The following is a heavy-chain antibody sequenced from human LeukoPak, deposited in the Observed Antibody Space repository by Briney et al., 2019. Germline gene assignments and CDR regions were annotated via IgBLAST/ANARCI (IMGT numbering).Heavy chain of an antibody. V-gene: IGHV4-4*07. CDR1: GGFISSYC. J-gene: IGHJ4*02. CDR2: IYTSGST. CDR3: ARDGSGWYQYYFDY. D-gene: IGHD6-19*01. Sequence: PSETLSLTCTVSGGFISSYCWSWIRQPAGKGLECIGRIYTSGSTNYNPSLKSRVTMSVDTSKNQFSLKLSSVTAADTAVYYCARDGSGWYQYYFDYWGQGTLVTVSS.